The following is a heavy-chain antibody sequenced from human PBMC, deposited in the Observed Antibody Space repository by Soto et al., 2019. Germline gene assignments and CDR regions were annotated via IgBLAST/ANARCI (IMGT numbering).Heavy chain of an antibody. CDR2: IYYSGST. Sequence: QVQLQESGPGLVKPSETLSLTCTVSGGSVSSGSYYWSWIRQPPGKGLEWIGYIYYSGSTNYNPSLKSRVTISVDTAKNQFSLKLSSVTAADTAVYYCAGGLSPSDYWGQGTLVTVSS. V-gene: IGHV4-61*01. CDR3: AGGLSPSDY. D-gene: IGHD3-16*01. J-gene: IGHJ4*02. CDR1: GGSVSSGSYY.